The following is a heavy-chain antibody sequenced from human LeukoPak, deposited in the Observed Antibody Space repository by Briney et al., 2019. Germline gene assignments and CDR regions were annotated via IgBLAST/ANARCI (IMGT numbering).Heavy chain of an antibody. J-gene: IGHJ4*02. CDR2: ISSSGTSV. V-gene: IGHV3-11*04. CDR1: GFTFSDYN. CDR3: VRERLYDFWSGFYPIDC. D-gene: IGHD3-3*01. Sequence: PGGSLRLSCAASGFTFSDYNTNWIRQAPGKGLEWVSYISSSGTSVQYADSVKGRFTISRDNAKNSLYLQMNSLRAEDTAVYYCVRERLYDFWSGFYPIDCWGQGTLVTVSS.